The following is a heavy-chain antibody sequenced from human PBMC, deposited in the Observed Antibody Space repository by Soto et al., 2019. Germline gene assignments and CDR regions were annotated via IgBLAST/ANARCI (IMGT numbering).Heavy chain of an antibody. D-gene: IGHD6-19*01. V-gene: IGHV3-30-3*01. CDR2: ISYDGSNK. CDR3: ARARVRSSGPIGY. CDR1: GFTFSSYA. J-gene: IGHJ4*02. Sequence: QVQLVESGGGVVQPGRSLRVSCAASGFTFSSYAMHWVRQAPGKGLEWVAVISYDGSNKYYADSVKGRFTISRDNSKNTLYLQMNSLRAEDTAVYYCARARVRSSGPIGYWGQGTLVTVSS.